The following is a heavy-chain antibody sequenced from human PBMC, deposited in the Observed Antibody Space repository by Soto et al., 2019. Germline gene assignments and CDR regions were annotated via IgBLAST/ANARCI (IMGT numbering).Heavy chain of an antibody. Sequence: SETLSLTCAVSGGSISSYYWSWIRQPPGKGLEWIGYIYNSGNTNYNPSLKRPVTISVDTSKNQFSLKLTSVTAADTAVDYCARHPDTAMVTSGPFDYWGQGTLVTVSS. J-gene: IGHJ4*02. CDR3: ARHPDTAMVTSGPFDY. V-gene: IGHV4-59*01. CDR1: GGSISSYY. D-gene: IGHD5-18*01. CDR2: IYNSGNT.